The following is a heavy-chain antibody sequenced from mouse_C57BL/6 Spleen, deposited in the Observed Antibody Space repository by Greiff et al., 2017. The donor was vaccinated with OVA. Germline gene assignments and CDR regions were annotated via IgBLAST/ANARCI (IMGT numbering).Heavy chain of an antibody. D-gene: IGHD1-1*02. CDR2: INPSTGGT. Sequence: EVQLVESGPELVKPGASVKISCKASGYSFTGYYMNWVKQSPEKSLEWIGEINPSTGGTTYNQKFKAKATLTVDKSSSTAYMQLKSLTSEDSAVYYCARWDYGGCAYWGQGTLVTVSA. J-gene: IGHJ3*01. CDR3: ARWDYGGCAY. CDR1: GYSFTGYY. V-gene: IGHV1-42*01.